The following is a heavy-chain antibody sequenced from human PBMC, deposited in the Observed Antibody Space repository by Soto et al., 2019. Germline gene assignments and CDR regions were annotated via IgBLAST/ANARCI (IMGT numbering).Heavy chain of an antibody. Sequence: QLQLQESGPGLVKPSETLSLTCTVSGGSISSSSYYWGWIRQPPGKGLEWIGSIYYSGSTYYNPSLKSRVPISVDTSKNQFSLKLSSVTAADTAVYYCARHKGSARAFGTYYYYGMDVWGQGTTVTVSS. J-gene: IGHJ6*02. D-gene: IGHD3-16*01. CDR1: GGSISSSSYY. CDR3: ARHKGSARAFGTYYYYGMDV. V-gene: IGHV4-39*01. CDR2: IYYSGST.